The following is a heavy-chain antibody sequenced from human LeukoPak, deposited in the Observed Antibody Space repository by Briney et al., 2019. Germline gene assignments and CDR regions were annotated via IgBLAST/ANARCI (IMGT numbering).Heavy chain of an antibody. CDR2: IYHGGST. J-gene: IGHJ4*02. Sequence: SETLSLTCAVSGYSTSSGYYWGWIRQSPGKGLEWIGSIYHGGSTYYNSSLKSRVTISVDTSKNQVSLKLSSVTAADTAVYYCVRHGIQCRSSDCYWATVRYWGQGTLVTVSS. D-gene: IGHD2-21*02. V-gene: IGHV4-38-2*01. CDR1: GYSTSSGYY. CDR3: VRHGIQCRSSDCYWATVRY.